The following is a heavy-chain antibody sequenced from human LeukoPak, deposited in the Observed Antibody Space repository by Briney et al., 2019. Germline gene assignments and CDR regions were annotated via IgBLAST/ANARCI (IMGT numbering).Heavy chain of an antibody. J-gene: IGHJ4*02. D-gene: IGHD5-18*01. Sequence: AASVKVSCQASGYTLTGYYIHWVRQAPGQRVAWVGWINPNSGGTNYAQKFQGRVTMTRDTSISTAYMELSRLRSDDTAVYYCARGSSLYTAMVLGIFDYWGQGTLVTVSS. CDR1: GYTLTGYY. CDR3: ARGSSLYTAMVLGIFDY. V-gene: IGHV1-2*02. CDR2: INPNSGGT.